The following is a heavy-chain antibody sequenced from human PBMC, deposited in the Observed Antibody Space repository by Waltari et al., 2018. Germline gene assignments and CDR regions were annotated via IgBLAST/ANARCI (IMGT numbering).Heavy chain of an antibody. CDR1: GFRFSNYW. V-gene: IGHV3-74*01. D-gene: IGHD3-10*01. CDR3: ARLAPRTYRSPVPGRHYYYGMDV. Sequence: EKQLLESGGGLVQPGDSLRLSCAGSGFRFSNYWMNWVRQAPGKGLVWVARISDDETSISYADSVKGRFTISRDNAKNTVYLQMKRLRVEDTAVYYCARLAPRTYRSPVPGRHYYYGMDVWGQGTTVTVSS. CDR2: ISDDETSI. J-gene: IGHJ6*02.